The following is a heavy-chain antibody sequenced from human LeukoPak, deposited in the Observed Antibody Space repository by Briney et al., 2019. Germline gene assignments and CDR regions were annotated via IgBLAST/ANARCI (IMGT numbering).Heavy chain of an antibody. D-gene: IGHD3-16*01. CDR2: ISYDGSNK. J-gene: IGHJ4*02. CDR3: ARDQGWGDRPKYFDY. CDR1: GFTFSSYA. Sequence: PGRSLRLSCAASGFTFSSYAMHWVCQAPVKGLEWVAVISYDGSNKYYADSVKGRFTISRDNSKNTLYLQMNSLRAEDTAVYYCARDQGWGDRPKYFDYWGQGTLVTVSS. V-gene: IGHV3-30-3*01.